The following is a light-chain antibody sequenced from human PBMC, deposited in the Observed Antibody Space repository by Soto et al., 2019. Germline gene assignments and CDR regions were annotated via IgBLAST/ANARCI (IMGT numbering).Light chain of an antibody. CDR1: SGSNVGDYR. J-gene: IGLJ2*01. Sequence: QPVLSQPSSLSASPGASASLTCTLRSGSNVGDYRIYWYQQKPGSPPQYLLRYKSDSDNQQGSGVPSRFSGSQDASANAGIFLISGVQSEDEADYYCLIWHDNVGVFGGGTKVTVL. CDR3: LIWHDNVGV. CDR2: YKSDSDN. V-gene: IGLV5-45*03.